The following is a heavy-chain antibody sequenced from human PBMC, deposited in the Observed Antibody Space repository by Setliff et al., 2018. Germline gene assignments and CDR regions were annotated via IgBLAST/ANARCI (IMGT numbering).Heavy chain of an antibody. D-gene: IGHD1-1*01. Sequence: SETLSLTCTVSGASLSSGTYYWGWIRQPPGKGLEWIGRIYYRGDTYYNASLKGRLTLSVDTAQNQFSLRLTSVTAADTAVYYCARTGTYRYFDYWGQGALVTV. V-gene: IGHV4-39*01. J-gene: IGHJ4*02. CDR2: IYYRGDT. CDR3: ARTGTYRYFDY. CDR1: GASLSSGTYY.